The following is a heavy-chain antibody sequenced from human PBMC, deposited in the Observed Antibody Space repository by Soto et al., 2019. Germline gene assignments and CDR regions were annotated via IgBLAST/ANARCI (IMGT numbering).Heavy chain of an antibody. CDR3: VRERGEYDSGWYIDR. J-gene: IGHJ4*02. CDR1: GFSWSSHS. Sequence: GFLSLSFAASGFSWSSHSFNWVRQAPGQGLEWVAYISSRSSLILYADSVRGRFVISRDNALNSLYLQMNSPRDEDTAMYYCVRERGEYDSGWYIDRWGQGTPVTVSS. CDR2: ISSRSSLI. V-gene: IGHV3-21*06. D-gene: IGHD6-19*01.